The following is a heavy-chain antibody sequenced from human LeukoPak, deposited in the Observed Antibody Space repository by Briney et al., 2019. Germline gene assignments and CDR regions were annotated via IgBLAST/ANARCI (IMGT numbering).Heavy chain of an antibody. CDR2: ISGSGGST. Sequence: GGSLRLSCAASGFTFSSYAMSWVRQAPGKGLEWVSAISGSGGSTYYADSVKGRFTISRDNSKNTLYLQMNSLRAEDTAVYYRAKGREMATIEDYWGQGTLVTVSS. CDR3: AKGREMATIEDY. J-gene: IGHJ4*02. CDR1: GFTFSSYA. V-gene: IGHV3-23*01. D-gene: IGHD5-24*01.